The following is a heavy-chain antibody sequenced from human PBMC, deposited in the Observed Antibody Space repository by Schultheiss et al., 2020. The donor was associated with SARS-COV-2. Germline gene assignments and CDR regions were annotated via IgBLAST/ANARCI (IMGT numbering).Heavy chain of an antibody. CDR3: TTAGSYYDFWSGPPYYYYYMDV. D-gene: IGHD3-3*01. Sequence: GGSLRLSCSASGFTFSSYAMHWVRQAPGKGLEWVGRIKSKTDGGTTDYAAPVKGRFTISRDDSKNTLYLQMNSLKTEDTAVYYCTTAGSYYDFWSGPPYYYYYMDVWGKGTTVTVSS. CDR2: IKSKTDGGTT. V-gene: IGHV3-15*01. J-gene: IGHJ6*03. CDR1: GFTFSSYA.